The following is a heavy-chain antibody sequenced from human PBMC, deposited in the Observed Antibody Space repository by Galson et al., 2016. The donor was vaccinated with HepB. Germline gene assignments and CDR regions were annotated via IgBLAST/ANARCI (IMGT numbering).Heavy chain of an antibody. D-gene: IGHD3-16*01. CDR1: GYSFTTYN. CDR2: ISASTGET. CDR3: ACDGEYSYVMHY. J-gene: IGHJ4*02. Sequence: SVKVSCKASGYSFTTYNIIWVRQAPGQGLQWMGWISASTGETSYAQKFQGRVIMTTDVSTTTAYMELRSLRSDDTATYFCACDGEYSYVMHYWGQGTLVTVSS. V-gene: IGHV1-18*01.